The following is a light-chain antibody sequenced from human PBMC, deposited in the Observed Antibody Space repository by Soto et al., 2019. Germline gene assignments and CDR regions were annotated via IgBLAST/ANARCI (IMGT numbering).Light chain of an antibody. J-gene: IGLJ2*01. CDR3: GTWASSLSGGV. Sequence: QSVLTQPPSVSAAPGQKVTISCSGSSSNIGNNYVSWYQQLPGTAPKLLIYENNKRPSGIPDRFSGSKSGTSATLGITGLQTGDEADYYCGTWASSLSGGVFGGGTKLTVL. CDR2: ENN. CDR1: SSNIGNNY. V-gene: IGLV1-51*02.